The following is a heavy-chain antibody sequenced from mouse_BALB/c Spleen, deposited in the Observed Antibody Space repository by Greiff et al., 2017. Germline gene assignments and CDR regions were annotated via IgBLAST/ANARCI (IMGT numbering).Heavy chain of an antibody. CDR2: IDPSDSET. Sequence: QVQLQQSGPQLVRPGASVKISCKASGYSFTSYWMHWVKQRPGQGLEWIGMIDPSDSETRLNQKFKDKATLTVDKSSSTAYMQLSSLTSEDSAVYYCTRYDGYYDYAMDYWGQGTSVTVSS. D-gene: IGHD2-3*01. CDR1: GYSFTSYW. CDR3: TRYDGYYDYAMDY. J-gene: IGHJ4*01. V-gene: IGHV1S127*01.